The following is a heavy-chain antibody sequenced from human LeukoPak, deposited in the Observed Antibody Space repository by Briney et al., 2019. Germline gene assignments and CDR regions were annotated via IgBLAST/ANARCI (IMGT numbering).Heavy chain of an antibody. V-gene: IGHV1-2*02. Sequence: GASVKVSCTASGYRFTDYYIHWVRQAPGQGLEWMGWNNPNTGGTNYAKKFKGRVTMTRDTSISTGSMEVYRLTSDDTATYYCARDVAYADYAQEYWGQGTLVTVSS. J-gene: IGHJ4*02. CDR3: ARDVAYADYAQEY. D-gene: IGHD4-17*01. CDR1: GYRFTDYY. CDR2: NNPNTGGT.